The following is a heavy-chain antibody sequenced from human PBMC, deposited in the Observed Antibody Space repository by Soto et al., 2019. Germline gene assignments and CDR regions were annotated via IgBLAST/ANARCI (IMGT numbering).Heavy chain of an antibody. V-gene: IGHV4-39*01. J-gene: IGHJ5*02. CDR1: CGSSSGSGYY. CDR2: IYYMGIA. D-gene: IGHD2-2*01. Sequence: LEPMSVSWTVSCGSSSGSGYYWGWIRQTPGKGLEWIGTIYYMGIAYYNPSLRSRVTISIDTSKNQFSLKLSSVTAADTAIYYCARRAYQVIGWFDPWGQGTLVTVSS. CDR3: ARRAYQVIGWFDP.